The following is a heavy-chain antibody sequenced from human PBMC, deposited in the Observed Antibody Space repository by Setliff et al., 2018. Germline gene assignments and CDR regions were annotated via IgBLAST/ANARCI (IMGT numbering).Heavy chain of an antibody. J-gene: IGHJ5*01. Sequence: GGSLRLSCAASGFTFSTYSMSWVRQAPGKGPQWVSAISGDSLYIYYTDSVKGRFTISRDNSKNTLYLQMHNLRAEDTATYYCARDRGGTNPWFDFWGQGTLVTVSS. V-gene: IGHV3-23*01. CDR3: ARDRGGTNPWFDF. CDR2: ISGDSLYI. D-gene: IGHD3-10*01. CDR1: GFTFSTYS.